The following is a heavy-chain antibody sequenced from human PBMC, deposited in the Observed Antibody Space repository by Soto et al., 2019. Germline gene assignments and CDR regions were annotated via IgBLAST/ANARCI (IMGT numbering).Heavy chain of an antibody. CDR2: ISYDGSNK. Sequence: QVQLVESGGGVVQPGRSLRLSCAASGFTFSSYAMHWVRQAPGKGLEWVAVISYDGSNKYYADSVKGRFTISRDNSKNTLYLQMNSLRAEDTAVYYCARNKLDFGSGWYLSVPDYWGQGTLVTVSS. D-gene: IGHD6-19*01. V-gene: IGHV3-30-3*01. CDR1: GFTFSSYA. J-gene: IGHJ4*02. CDR3: ARNKLDFGSGWYLSVPDY.